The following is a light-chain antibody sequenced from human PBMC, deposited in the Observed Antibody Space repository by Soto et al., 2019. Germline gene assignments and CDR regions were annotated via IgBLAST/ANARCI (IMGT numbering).Light chain of an antibody. V-gene: IGKV3-11*01. CDR3: QQRSTPLT. CDR1: QSVSSY. CDR2: DAS. J-gene: IGKJ4*01. Sequence: EIVLTQSPATLSLSPGERATLSCRASQSVSSYLAWYQQKPGQAPRLLIYDASSRATGIPARFSGSGSGTDFTLTISSLEPEDFAVVYCQQRSTPLTFGGGTHVEIK.